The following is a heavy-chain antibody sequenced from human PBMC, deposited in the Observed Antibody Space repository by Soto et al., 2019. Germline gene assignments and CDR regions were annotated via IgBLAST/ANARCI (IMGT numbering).Heavy chain of an antibody. CDR2: IYYSGST. Sequence: QLQLQESGPGLVKPSETLSLTCTVSGGSISSYYWGWIRRPPGKGLEWIGSIYYSGSTYYNPSLKSRVTISVDTSTHQFSLKLSSVTAADTAVYYCARRWGYSFDYWGQGTLVTVSS. D-gene: IGHD7-27*01. V-gene: IGHV4-39*01. J-gene: IGHJ4*02. CDR3: ARRWGYSFDY. CDR1: GGSISSYY.